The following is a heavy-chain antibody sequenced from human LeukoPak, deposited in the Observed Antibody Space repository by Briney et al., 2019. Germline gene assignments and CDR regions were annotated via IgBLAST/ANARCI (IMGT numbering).Heavy chain of an antibody. CDR3: PKVTTTVTTLFYYYYGMDV. Sequence: GGSLRLPCAASGFTFSSYAMSWVRQAPGKGLEWVSAISGSGGSTYYADSVKGRFTISRDNSKNTLYLQMNSLRAEDTAVYYCPKVTTTVTTLFYYYYGMDVWGQGTTVTVSS. V-gene: IGHV3-23*01. CDR1: GFTFSSYA. CDR2: ISGSGGST. D-gene: IGHD4-11*01. J-gene: IGHJ6*02.